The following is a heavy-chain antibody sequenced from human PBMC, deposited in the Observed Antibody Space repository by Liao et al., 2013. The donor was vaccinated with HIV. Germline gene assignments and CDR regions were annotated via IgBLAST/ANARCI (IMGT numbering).Heavy chain of an antibody. CDR3: ATGFRGLGAFGA. CDR1: GGSFSGYY. J-gene: IGHJ5*02. CDR2: VNHSGIT. Sequence: QVQLQQWGAGLLKSSETLSLTCAVYGGSFSGYYWSWIRQPPREGTWSGLGKVNHSGITNYNPSLKSRVTISVDTSKNQFSLKLSSVTAADTSVYYCATGFRGLGAFGAWGQGTLVTVSA. V-gene: IGHV4-34*01. D-gene: IGHD3-10*01.